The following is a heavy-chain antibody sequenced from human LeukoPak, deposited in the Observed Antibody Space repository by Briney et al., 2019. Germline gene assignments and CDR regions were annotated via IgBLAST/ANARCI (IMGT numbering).Heavy chain of an antibody. D-gene: IGHD5-18*01. CDR3: VKSGGGIQLWLRFYFDY. CDR1: GFTFSSYA. CDR2: ISGSGGGT. J-gene: IGHJ4*02. Sequence: GGSLRLSCAASGFTFSSYAMSWVRQAPGKGLEWVSAISGSGGGTYYADSVKGRFTISRDNSKNTLYLQMNSLRAEDTAVYYCVKSGGGIQLWLRFYFDYWGQGTLVTVSS. V-gene: IGHV3-23*01.